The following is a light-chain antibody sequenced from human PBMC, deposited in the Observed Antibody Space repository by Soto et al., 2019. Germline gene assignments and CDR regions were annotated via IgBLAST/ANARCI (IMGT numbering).Light chain of an antibody. CDR3: QQQGT. Sequence: EIVLTQSPGTLYLSPGERATLSCRASRSLSSSYVDWYQQKPGQAPRLLIYAASTRATGIPHRFSGSGSATEYTLTISRLEPEDFAVYYCQQQGTFGQGTKLEIK. V-gene: IGKV3-20*01. J-gene: IGKJ2*01. CDR1: RSLSSSY. CDR2: AAS.